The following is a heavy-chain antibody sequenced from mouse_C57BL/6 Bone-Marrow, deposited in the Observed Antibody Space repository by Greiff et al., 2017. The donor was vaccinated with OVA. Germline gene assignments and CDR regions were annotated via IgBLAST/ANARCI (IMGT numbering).Heavy chain of an antibody. Sequence: VQLQQSGPELVKPGDSVKISCKASGYSFTGYFMNWVMQSHGKSLEWIGRINPYNGDTFYNQKFKGKATLTVDKSSSTAHMELRSLTSEDSAVYYCASGGSPESYYAMDYWGQGTSVTVSS. CDR2: INPYNGDT. CDR1: GYSFTGYF. V-gene: IGHV1-20*01. D-gene: IGHD6-1*01. CDR3: ASGGSPESYYAMDY. J-gene: IGHJ4*01.